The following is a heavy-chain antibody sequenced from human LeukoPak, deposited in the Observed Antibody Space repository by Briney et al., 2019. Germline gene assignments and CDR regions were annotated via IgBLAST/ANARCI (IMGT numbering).Heavy chain of an antibody. CDR3: ARAKRETSTRPWTSGMDV. D-gene: IGHD3/OR15-3a*01. CDR1: GFTFSDYY. CDR2: ISSSGSTI. J-gene: IGHJ6*02. Sequence: PGGSLGLSCAASGFTFSDYYMSWIRQAPGKGLEWVSYISSSGSTIYYADSVKGRFTISREDAENSVYLQMNGLRPEDTAIYYCARAKRETSTRPWTSGMDVWGQGTRVTVSS. V-gene: IGHV3-11*01.